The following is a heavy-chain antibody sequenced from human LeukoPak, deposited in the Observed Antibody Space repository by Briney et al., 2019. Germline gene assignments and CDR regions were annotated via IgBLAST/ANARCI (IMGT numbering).Heavy chain of an antibody. J-gene: IGHJ5*02. CDR1: GGSINSYY. CDR2: IFYSGST. V-gene: IGHV4-59*01. CDR3: ARGTSMVTFGT. Sequence: KLSETLSLTCTVSGGSINSYYWSWIRQPPGKGLEWIGYIFYSGSTKYSPSLKSRVTISVDRSKNQFSLKMTSVTAADTAVYYCARGTSMVTFGTWGQGTLVAVSS. D-gene: IGHD5-18*01.